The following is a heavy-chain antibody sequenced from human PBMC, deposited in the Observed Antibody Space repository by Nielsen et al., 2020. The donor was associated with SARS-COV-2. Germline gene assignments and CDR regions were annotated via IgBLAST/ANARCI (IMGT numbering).Heavy chain of an antibody. CDR3: AKGASWAEGSFDL. Sequence: GGSLRLSCAASGFTFDDYAMHWVRQAPGKGLEWVSGISWNSGSIGYADSVKGRFTISRDNAKNSLYLQMNSLRAEDTALYYCAKGASWAEGSFDLWGRGTLVTVSS. J-gene: IGHJ2*01. V-gene: IGHV3-9*01. CDR1: GFTFDDYA. CDR2: ISWNSGSI. D-gene: IGHD2-2*01.